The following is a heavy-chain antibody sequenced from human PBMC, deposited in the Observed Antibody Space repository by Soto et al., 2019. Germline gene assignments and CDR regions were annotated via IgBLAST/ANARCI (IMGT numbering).Heavy chain of an antibody. CDR2: ISYDGSNK. Sequence: QVQQVESGGGVVQPGRSLRLSCAASGFPFTTYGMHWVREGPGKGLEWVAVISYDGSNKYYADSVKGRFTISRDNSKNTLYLQMNSLRPEDTALYYCVGGQYYFDYRGQGTLVTVSS. CDR1: GFPFTTYG. J-gene: IGHJ4*02. D-gene: IGHD3-16*01. V-gene: IGHV3-30*03. CDR3: VGGQYYFDY.